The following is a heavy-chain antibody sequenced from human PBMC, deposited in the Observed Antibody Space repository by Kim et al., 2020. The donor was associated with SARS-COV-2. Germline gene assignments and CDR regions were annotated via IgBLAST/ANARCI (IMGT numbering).Heavy chain of an antibody. CDR1: VGSFSGYH. Sequence: SETLSLTCAVYVGSFSGYHWTWIRQSPGKGLEWIGEITHSGATNYNPSLKSRVAISVDTSKNQFSLKVKSVTAADTAVYFCARGRAGVVPSPVLGLGPYYEYYALGVWGQGTTVSVSS. CDR3: ARGRAGVVPSPVLGLGPYYEYYALGV. V-gene: IGHV4-34*01. J-gene: IGHJ6*01. D-gene: IGHD3-3*01. CDR2: ITHSGAT.